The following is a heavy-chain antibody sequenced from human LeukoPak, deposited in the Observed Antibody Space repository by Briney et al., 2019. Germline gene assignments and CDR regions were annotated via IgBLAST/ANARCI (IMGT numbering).Heavy chain of an antibody. D-gene: IGHD5-12*01. CDR3: ARRRGYDWFDP. V-gene: IGHV4-34*01. J-gene: IGHJ5*02. Sequence: SETLSLTCAVYGGSFSGYYWSWIRQPPGKGLEWIGEINHSGSTYYNPSLKSRVAISVDTSKNQFSLKLSSVTAADTAVYYCARRRGYDWFDPWGQGTLVTVSS. CDR2: INHSGST. CDR1: GGSFSGYY.